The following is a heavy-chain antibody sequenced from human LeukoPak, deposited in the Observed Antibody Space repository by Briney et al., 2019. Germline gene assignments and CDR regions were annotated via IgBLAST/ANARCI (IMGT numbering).Heavy chain of an antibody. CDR2: IYYSGST. CDR3: AIRKYYYDSSGYYLNDAFDI. CDR1: GGSISSYY. V-gene: IGHV4-59*12. D-gene: IGHD3-22*01. Sequence: SETLSLTCTVSGGSISSYYWSWIRQPPGKGLEWIGYIYYSGSTNYNPSLKSRVTISVDTSKNQFSLKLSSVTAADTAVYYCAIRKYYYDSSGYYLNDAFDIWGQGTMVTVSS. J-gene: IGHJ3*02.